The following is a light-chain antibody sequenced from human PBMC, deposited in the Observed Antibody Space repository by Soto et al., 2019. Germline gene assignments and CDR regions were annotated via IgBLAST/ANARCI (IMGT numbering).Light chain of an antibody. V-gene: IGKV3-20*01. CDR1: QSVSSNF. J-gene: IGKJ2*01. CDR3: QQHVRSPRT. Sequence: EIVLTQSPGTLSLSPGERATLSCRASQSVSSNFLAWFQQKPGQAPRLLIYGASSRATGIPDRFSGSGSGTDFTLTISRLEPEDFAVYYCQQHVRSPRTFGQGTKVEIK. CDR2: GAS.